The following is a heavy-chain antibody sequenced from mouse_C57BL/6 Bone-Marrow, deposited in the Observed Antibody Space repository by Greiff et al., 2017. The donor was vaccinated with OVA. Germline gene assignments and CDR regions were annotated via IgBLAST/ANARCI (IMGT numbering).Heavy chain of an antibody. D-gene: IGHD4-1*01. CDR1: GFPITSGYY. Sequence: VKLVESGPGLVKPSQSLFLTCSITGFPITSGYYWIWIRQSPGNPLEWMGYITHSGETFYNPSLQSPISITRETSKNQFFLQLNSVTTEDTAMYYCAGDKTGTGAMDYWGQGTSVTVSS. V-gene: IGHV12-3*01. J-gene: IGHJ4*01. CDR2: ITHSGET. CDR3: AGDKTGTGAMDY.